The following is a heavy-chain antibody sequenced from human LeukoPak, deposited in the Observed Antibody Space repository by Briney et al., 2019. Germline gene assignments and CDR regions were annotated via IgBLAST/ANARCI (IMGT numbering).Heavy chain of an antibody. D-gene: IGHD5-24*01. V-gene: IGHV3-23*01. CDR1: GFTFTTYA. CDR3: ARANRDGDLSGIGFDY. J-gene: IGHJ4*02. CDR2: LSDSGGST. Sequence: PGGSLRLSCAASGFTFTTYAMSWVRQAPGKGLEWVSGLSDSGGSTYHADSVKGRFTISRDNSKNTLYLQMNSLRVEDTAVYYCARANRDGDLSGIGFDYWGQGTLVTVSS.